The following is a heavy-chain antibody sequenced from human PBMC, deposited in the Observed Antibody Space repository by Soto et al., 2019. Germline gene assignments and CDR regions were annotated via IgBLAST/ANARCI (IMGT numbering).Heavy chain of an antibody. J-gene: IGHJ5*02. CDR1: ASTFTGYT. D-gene: IGHD4-17*01. Sequence: QVHLVQSGTEVKEPGASVKVSCKASASTFTGYTINWVRQAPGQGLEWMGWISTLNGNTKYAGNFEGRVTMTTNTSTTTAYMELTSLTLDDTAVYVFARGTVTSGRGFGPWGQGTIVSVSS. V-gene: IGHV1-18*04. CDR2: ISTLNGNT. CDR3: ARGTVTSGRGFGP.